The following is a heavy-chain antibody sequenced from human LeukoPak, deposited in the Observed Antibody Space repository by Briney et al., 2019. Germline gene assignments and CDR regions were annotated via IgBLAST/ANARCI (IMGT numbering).Heavy chain of an antibody. V-gene: IGHV3-23*01. Sequence: PGGSLSLSCAASGFTFSSYAMSWVRQAPGKGLEWVSAISGSGGSTYYADSVKGRFTISRDISKNTLYLQMSSLRAEDTAVYYCARRAGGYSHPYDYWGQGVLVTVSS. CDR2: ISGSGGST. CDR1: GFTFSSYA. J-gene: IGHJ4*02. D-gene: IGHD4-23*01. CDR3: ARRAGGYSHPYDY.